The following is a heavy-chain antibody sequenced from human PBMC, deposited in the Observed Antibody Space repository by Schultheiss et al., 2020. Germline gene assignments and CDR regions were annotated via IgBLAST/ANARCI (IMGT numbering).Heavy chain of an antibody. V-gene: IGHV3-23*01. CDR1: GFTFSSYA. J-gene: IGHJ6*04. CDR2: ISGSGGST. D-gene: IGHD6-13*01. Sequence: GGSMRLSCAASGFTFSSYAMSWVRQAPGKGLEWVSAISGSGGSTYYADSVKGRFTISRDNSKNTLYLQMNSLRAEDTAVYYCAKLGSSSWYDYYYYGMDVWGKGTTVTVSS. CDR3: AKLGSSSWYDYYYYGMDV.